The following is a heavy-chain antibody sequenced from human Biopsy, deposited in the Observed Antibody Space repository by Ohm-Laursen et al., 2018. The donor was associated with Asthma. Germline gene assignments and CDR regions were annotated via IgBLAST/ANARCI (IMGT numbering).Heavy chain of an antibody. CDR2: ISVYNGIT. Sequence: SVKVSCKTSGYTFNSAGITWVRQAPGQGLEWMGWISVYNGITKVAQKLQDRVTMITDTSTSTAYMELRSLRSDDTAVYFCARAVDYSHYYGIDVWGQGATVTVS. V-gene: IGHV1-18*01. CDR1: GYTFNSAG. CDR3: ARAVDYSHYYGIDV. J-gene: IGHJ6*02. D-gene: IGHD3-10*01.